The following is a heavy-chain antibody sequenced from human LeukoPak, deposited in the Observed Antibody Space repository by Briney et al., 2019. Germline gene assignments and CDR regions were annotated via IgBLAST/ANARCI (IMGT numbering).Heavy chain of an antibody. CDR3: ATFVGTVSGSYPVPGGLLV. CDR1: EFEPTYFW. J-gene: IGHJ6*04. D-gene: IGHD3-16*02. Sequence: PGGSLRLSCVALEFEPTYFWMAWVRRAPGKGLEWVANINPDGSESFYLDSVRGRFTISRDNAKKSLYLQMNSLRAEDTAVYYCATFVGTVSGSYPVPGGLLVWGKGTTVSVSS. CDR2: INPDGSES. V-gene: IGHV3-7*01.